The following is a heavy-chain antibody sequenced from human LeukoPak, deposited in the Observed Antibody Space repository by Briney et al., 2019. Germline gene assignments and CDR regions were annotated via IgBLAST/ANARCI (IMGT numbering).Heavy chain of an antibody. V-gene: IGHV4-34*01. Sequence: SETLSLTCAVYGGSFSGYYWSWIRQPPGKGLEWIGEIYHSGSTNYNPSLKSRVTISVDTSKNQFSLKLSSVTAADTAVYYCARHWIWNENWFDPWGQGTLVTVSS. CDR3: ARHWIWNENWFDP. CDR1: GGSFSGYY. D-gene: IGHD1-1*01. CDR2: IYHSGST. J-gene: IGHJ5*02.